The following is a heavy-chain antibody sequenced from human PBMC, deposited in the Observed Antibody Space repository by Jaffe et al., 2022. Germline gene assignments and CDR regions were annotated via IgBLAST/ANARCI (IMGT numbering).Heavy chain of an antibody. J-gene: IGHJ6*03. CDR2: IIPIFGTA. V-gene: IGHV1-69*01. D-gene: IGHD4-4*01. CDR3: ARVLYSNYGYYYYYYYMDV. Sequence: QVQLVQSGAEVKKPGSSVKVSCKASGGTFSSYAISWVRQAPGQGLEWMGGIIPIFGTANYAQKFQGRVTITADESTSTAYMELSSLRSEDTAVYYCARVLYSNYGYYYYYYYMDVWGKGTTVTVSS. CDR1: GGTFSSYA.